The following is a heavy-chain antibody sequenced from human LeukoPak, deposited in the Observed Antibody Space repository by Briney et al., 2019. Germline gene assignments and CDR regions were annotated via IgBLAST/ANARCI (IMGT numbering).Heavy chain of an antibody. CDR2: FYYSGST. CDR1: GGSISSGGYY. CDR3: TRDVKGSDAFDI. V-gene: IGHV4-31*03. Sequence: PSETLSLTCTVSGGSISSGGYYWSWIRQHPGKGLEWIGYFYYSGSTYYNPSLKSRVTISIDTSKNQFSLKLTSVTAADTAVYYCTRDVKGSDAFDIWGQGTTVTVSS. J-gene: IGHJ3*02.